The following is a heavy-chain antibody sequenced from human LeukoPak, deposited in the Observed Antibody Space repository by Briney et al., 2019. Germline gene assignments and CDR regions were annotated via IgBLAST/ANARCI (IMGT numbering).Heavy chain of an antibody. J-gene: IGHJ4*02. CDR2: ISITGNYI. CDR3: AKDALYYSSAADYFDY. CDR1: GFTFSSYS. Sequence: GGSLRLSCATSGFTFSSYSMNWVRQAPGKGLEWVSSISITGNYIYYADSVKGRFSISRDNVKNSLYLQMNSLRAEDTAVYYCAKDALYYSSAADYFDYWGQGTLVTVSS. V-gene: IGHV3-21*01. D-gene: IGHD4-11*01.